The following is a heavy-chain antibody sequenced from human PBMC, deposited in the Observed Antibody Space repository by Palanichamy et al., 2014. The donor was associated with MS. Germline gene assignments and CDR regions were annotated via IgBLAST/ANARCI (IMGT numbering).Heavy chain of an antibody. D-gene: IGHD3-10*01. CDR3: ARAGDGMDV. J-gene: IGHJ6*02. CDR2: TYYRSKWYN. CDR1: GDSVSSNSAV. V-gene: IGHV6-1*01. Sequence: QVQLQQSGPGLVKPSQTLSLTCAISGDSVSSNSAVWNWIRQSPSRGLEWLGRTYYRSKWYNEYAVSVKNRVNINADSSKNQFALQLKSVTRENTAVYYCARAGDGMDVWGQGTTVTVSS.